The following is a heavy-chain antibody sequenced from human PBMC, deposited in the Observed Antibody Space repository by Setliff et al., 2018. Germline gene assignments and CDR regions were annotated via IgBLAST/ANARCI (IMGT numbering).Heavy chain of an antibody. D-gene: IGHD3-10*01. CDR1: GGPISSYY. V-gene: IGHV4-59*08. CDR3: ATLLANYGSGMDV. J-gene: IGHJ6*02. CDR2: IFQSGNT. Sequence: SETLSLTCTVSGGPISSYYWSWIRQPPGKGLEWIGSIFQSGNTYYNPSLKSRVTISVDTSKNQFSLKVNSVTAADTAVYYCATLLANYGSGMDVWGQGTTVTVSS.